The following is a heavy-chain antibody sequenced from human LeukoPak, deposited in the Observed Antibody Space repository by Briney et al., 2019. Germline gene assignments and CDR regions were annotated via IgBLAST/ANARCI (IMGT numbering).Heavy chain of an antibody. CDR2: ISGSSTYI. V-gene: IGHV3-21*04. CDR1: GFTFSTYS. J-gene: IGHJ4*02. CDR3: ATWEQWAN. Sequence: PGGSLRLSCAASGFTFSTYSMNWVRQAPGKGLEWVSSISGSSTYIFYADSVKGRFTISRDNAKNSLYLQMNSLRVEDTAVYYCATWEQWANWGQGTLVTVSS. D-gene: IGHD6-19*01.